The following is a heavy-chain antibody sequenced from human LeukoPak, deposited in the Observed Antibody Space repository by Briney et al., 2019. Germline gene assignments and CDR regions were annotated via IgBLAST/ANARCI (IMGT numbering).Heavy chain of an antibody. CDR1: GYTLTELS. V-gene: IGHV1-24*01. CDR3: ARPVVAATTPDTFDI. Sequence: GASVKVSCKVSGYTLTELSMHWVRQAPGKGLEWMGGFDPEDGETIYAQKFQGRVTMTEDTSTDTAYMELNSLRAEDTAVYYCARPVVAATTPDTFDIWGQGTMVTVSS. J-gene: IGHJ3*02. CDR2: FDPEDGET. D-gene: IGHD2-15*01.